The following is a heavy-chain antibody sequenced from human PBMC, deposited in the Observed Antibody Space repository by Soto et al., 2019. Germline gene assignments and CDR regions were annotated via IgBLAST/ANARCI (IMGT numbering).Heavy chain of an antibody. CDR2: IYHTGST. V-gene: IGHV4-4*02. D-gene: IGHD1-1*01. Sequence: QVQLQESGPGLVKPSGTLSLTCAVSGGSISSSNWWTWVRQPPGRGLEWIGEIYHTGSTSYNPSLKSRFTMSVDKSKNQFSLNLSSVTAADTAIYYCAIRPSGRLSLGYWGQGTLVTVSS. J-gene: IGHJ4*02. CDR1: GGSISSSNW. CDR3: AIRPSGRLSLGY.